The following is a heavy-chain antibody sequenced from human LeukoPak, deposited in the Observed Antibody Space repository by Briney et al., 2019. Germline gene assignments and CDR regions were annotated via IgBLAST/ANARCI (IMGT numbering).Heavy chain of an antibody. Sequence: ASVKVSCKASGYTFTSYDINWVRQAPGQGLEWMGWMNPNSGNTGYAQKFQGRVTITRNTSISTAYMELSSLRSEDTAVYYCARLFLPGIAVAVWVYWFEPWGQGTLVTVSS. CDR2: MNPNSGNT. D-gene: IGHD6-19*01. V-gene: IGHV1-8*03. CDR1: GYTFTSYD. J-gene: IGHJ5*02. CDR3: ARLFLPGIAVAVWVYWFEP.